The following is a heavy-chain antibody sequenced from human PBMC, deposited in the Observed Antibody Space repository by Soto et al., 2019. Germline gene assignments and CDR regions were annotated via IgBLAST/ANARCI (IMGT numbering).Heavy chain of an antibody. V-gene: IGHV1-69*01. D-gene: IGHD1-1*01. CDR2: IIPIFGTA. J-gene: IGHJ6*02. CDR3: ARQGTGDYYYGMDV. CDR1: GGTFSSYA. Sequence: QVQLVQSGAEVKKPGSSVKVSCKASGGTFSSYAISWVRQAPGQGLEWMGGIIPIFGTANYAQKFQGRVTITADESTSTAYMELSRLRSEDTAVYYCARQGTGDYYYGMDVWGQGTTVTVSS.